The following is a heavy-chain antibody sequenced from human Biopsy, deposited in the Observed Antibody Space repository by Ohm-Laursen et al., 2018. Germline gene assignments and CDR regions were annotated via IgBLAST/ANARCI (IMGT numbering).Heavy chain of an antibody. J-gene: IGHJ4*02. CDR2: MNPNSGNT. Sequence: VASVKVSCKASGYTFTNYNVNWVRQATGQGLEWMGWMNPNSGNTGYAQKFQGRVTVTRNTSISTAYMELSSLTSVDTAVYYCARDFNYDGGGSFNFDYWGQGTLVTVSS. CDR3: ARDFNYDGGGSFNFDY. V-gene: IGHV1-8*01. D-gene: IGHD3-22*01. CDR1: GYTFTNYN.